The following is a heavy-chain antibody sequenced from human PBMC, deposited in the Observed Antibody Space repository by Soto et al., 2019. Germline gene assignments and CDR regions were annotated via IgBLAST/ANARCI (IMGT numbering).Heavy chain of an antibody. CDR3: AREGRVGGIDY. D-gene: IGHD6-19*01. J-gene: IGHJ4*02. CDR2: ISSIGVAT. V-gene: IGHV3-48*03. Sequence: GGPQRLSCAASGFTFSIHEMNWVRQAPGKGLEWVSYISSIGVATYYADSVKGRFTISRDNAKNSLYLQMNSLRAEDTAVYYCAREGRVGGIDYWGQGTPVTVS. CDR1: GFTFSIHE.